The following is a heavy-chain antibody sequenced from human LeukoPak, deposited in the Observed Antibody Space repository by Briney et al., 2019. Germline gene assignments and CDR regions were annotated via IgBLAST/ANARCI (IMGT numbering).Heavy chain of an antibody. V-gene: IGHV3-30-3*01. CDR2: ISYDGSNK. Sequence: GGSLRLSCAASGFTFSSYAMHWVRQAPGKGLEWVAVISYDGSNKYYADSVKGRFTISRDNSKNTLYLQMNSLRAEDTAVYYCARIVVPLEFDYWGQGTLVTVSS. D-gene: IGHD2-2*01. CDR3: ARIVVPLEFDY. J-gene: IGHJ4*02. CDR1: GFTFSSYA.